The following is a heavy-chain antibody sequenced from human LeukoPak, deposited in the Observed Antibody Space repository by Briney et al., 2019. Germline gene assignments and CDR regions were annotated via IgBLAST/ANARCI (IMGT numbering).Heavy chain of an antibody. Sequence: ASVKVSCKASGYTFTSYYMHWVRQAPGQGLEWMGIINPSGGSTSYAQKFQGRVTTTRDTSTSTVYMELSSLRSEDTAVYYCAQTGRIAVVGVYGMDVWGQGTTVTVSS. D-gene: IGHD6-19*01. CDR3: AQTGRIAVVGVYGMDV. V-gene: IGHV1-46*01. J-gene: IGHJ6*02. CDR2: INPSGGST. CDR1: GYTFTSYY.